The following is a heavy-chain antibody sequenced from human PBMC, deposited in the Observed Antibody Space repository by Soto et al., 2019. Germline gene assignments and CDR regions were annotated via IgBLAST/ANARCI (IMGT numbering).Heavy chain of an antibody. CDR1: GFTFSSYA. CDR2: ISYDGSNK. CDR3: ARPYTGSGSYPLYYYGMAV. J-gene: IGHJ6*02. V-gene: IGHV3-30-3*01. Sequence: QVQLVESGGGVVQPGRSLRLSCAASGFTFSSYAMHWVRQAPGKGLEWVAVISYDGSNKYYADSVKGRFTISRDNSKNTLYLQMNSLRAEDTAVYYCARPYTGSGSYPLYYYGMAVWGQGTTVTVSS. D-gene: IGHD3-10*01.